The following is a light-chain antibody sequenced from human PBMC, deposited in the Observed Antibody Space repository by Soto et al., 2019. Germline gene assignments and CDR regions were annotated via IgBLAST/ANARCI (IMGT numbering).Light chain of an antibody. CDR2: EVS. V-gene: IGLV2-8*01. J-gene: IGLJ1*01. CDR3: NSYAGTYSFFYV. CDR1: SSDVVAYNY. Sequence: QSVLTQPPSASGSPGQSVTISCTGTSSDVVAYNYVSWYQQLPGKAPKLIIYEVSKRPSGVPDRFSGSKSGNTASLTVSGLQAEDEADYYCNSYAGTYSFFYVFRTGTKVTVL.